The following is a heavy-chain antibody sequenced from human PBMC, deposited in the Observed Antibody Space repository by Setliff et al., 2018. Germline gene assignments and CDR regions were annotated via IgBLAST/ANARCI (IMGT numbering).Heavy chain of an antibody. CDR1: GFTFNNAW. CDR3: TTEIRWELLPNY. J-gene: IGHJ4*02. V-gene: IGHV3-15*01. D-gene: IGHD1-26*01. CDR2: IKSKTDGGTT. Sequence: PGGSLRLSCAASGFTFNNAWMSWVRQAPGKGLEWVGRIKSKTDGGTTDYAAPVKGRFTISRDDSKNTLYLKMDSLTTEDTAVYYCTTEIRWELLPNYWGQGTLVTVSS.